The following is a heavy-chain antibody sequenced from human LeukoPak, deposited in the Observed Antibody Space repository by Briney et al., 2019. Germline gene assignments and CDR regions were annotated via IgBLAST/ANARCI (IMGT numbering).Heavy chain of an antibody. J-gene: IGHJ6*02. CDR1: GGSISSYY. Sequence: SETLSLTCTVSGGSISSYYWSWIRQPPGKGLEWIGYIYYSGSTNYNPSLKSRVTISVDTSKDQFSLKLSSVTAADTAVYYCARAEQQLTHYGMDVWGQGTTVTVSS. D-gene: IGHD6-13*01. CDR2: IYYSGST. V-gene: IGHV4-59*01. CDR3: ARAEQQLTHYGMDV.